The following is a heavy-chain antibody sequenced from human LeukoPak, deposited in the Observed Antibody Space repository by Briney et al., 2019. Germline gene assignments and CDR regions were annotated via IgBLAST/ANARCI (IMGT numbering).Heavy chain of an antibody. CDR3: AKDAAVGSSGYYYVPPLYYFHY. D-gene: IGHD3-22*01. J-gene: IGHJ4*02. V-gene: IGHV3-7*01. Sequence: GGSLRLSCAASGFTFSDYWMTWVRQAPGKGLQWVANKKDDGSETYYVDSVKGRFTISRDNAKNSLYLQMNSLRAEDTAVYYCAKDAAVGSSGYYYVPPLYYFHYWGQGTLVTVSS. CDR2: KKDDGSET. CDR1: GFTFSDYW.